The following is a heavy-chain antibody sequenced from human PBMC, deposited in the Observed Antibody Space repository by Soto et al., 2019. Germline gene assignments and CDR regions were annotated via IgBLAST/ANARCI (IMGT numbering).Heavy chain of an antibody. CDR2: ITVSGAGT. Sequence: VGTLRLSCAAYGFTFSTYAMTWVRQAPGKGLEWVASITVSGAGTYYADSVRGRFTISRDTPKNMVYLEMNSLGAEDTALYYCSKSRYYDSSGPGAFDVWGPGTMVTVSS. CDR3: SKSRYYDSSGPGAFDV. D-gene: IGHD3-22*01. V-gene: IGHV3-23*01. CDR1: GFTFSTYA. J-gene: IGHJ3*01.